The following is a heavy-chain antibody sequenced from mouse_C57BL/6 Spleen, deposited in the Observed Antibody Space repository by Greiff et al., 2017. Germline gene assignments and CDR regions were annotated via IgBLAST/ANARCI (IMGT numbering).Heavy chain of an antibody. CDR2: IWGVGST. Sequence: VKLVESGPGLVAPSQSLSITCTVSGFSLTSYGVDWVRQSPGKGLEWLGVIWGVGSTNYNSALKSRLSISKDNSKSQVFLKMNSLQTDDTAMYYCASRSGYLAMDYWGQGTSVTVSS. CDR3: ASRSGYLAMDY. CDR1: GFSLTSYG. J-gene: IGHJ4*01. D-gene: IGHD3-2*02. V-gene: IGHV2-6*01.